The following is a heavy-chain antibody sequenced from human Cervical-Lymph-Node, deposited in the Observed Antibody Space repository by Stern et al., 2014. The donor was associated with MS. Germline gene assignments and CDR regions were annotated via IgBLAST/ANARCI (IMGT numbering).Heavy chain of an antibody. J-gene: IGHJ4*02. CDR3: ARRRFSSGPSDY. CDR1: GYNFDSYW. D-gene: IGHD6-19*01. CDR2: IYPGDSYT. Sequence: VQLVESEAEVKKPGESLKISCKGSGYNFDSYWIGWVRQMPGKGPEWMGMIYPGDSYTRYSPSFQGQITISADKSNSTAYLQWRSLMASDSAMYYCARRRFSSGPSDYWGQGTLVTVSS. V-gene: IGHV5-51*03.